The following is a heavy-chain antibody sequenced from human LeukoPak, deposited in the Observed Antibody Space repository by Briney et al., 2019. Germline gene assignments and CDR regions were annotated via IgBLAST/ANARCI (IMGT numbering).Heavy chain of an antibody. V-gene: IGHV3-21*01. D-gene: IGHD6-19*01. CDR3: VRLRRNSYTSGFYYYYDY. CDR1: GYTFSSYS. J-gene: IGHJ4*02. CDR2: ISVRSNYI. Sequence: PGGSLRLSCAASGYTFSSYSINGVRQAPGKGLEWVSSISVRSNYIYYADSVRGRFSISRDDARDSLYLQMNSLRAEDTAVYYCVRLRRNSYTSGFYYYYDYWGQGTLVTVSS.